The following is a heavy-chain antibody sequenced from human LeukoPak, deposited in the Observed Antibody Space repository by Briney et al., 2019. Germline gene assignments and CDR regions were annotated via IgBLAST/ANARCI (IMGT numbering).Heavy chain of an antibody. CDR3: ARDVDIVLVVAAKSFDY. V-gene: IGHV3-21*01. CDR1: GFTFSSYS. CDR2: ISSSSSYI. J-gene: IGHJ4*02. D-gene: IGHD2-15*01. Sequence: GGSLRLSCAASGFTFSSYSMNWVRQAPGRGPEWVSSISSSSSYIYYADSVKGRFTISRDNAKNSLYLQMNSLRAEDTAVYYCARDVDIVLVVAAKSFDYWGQGTLVTVSS.